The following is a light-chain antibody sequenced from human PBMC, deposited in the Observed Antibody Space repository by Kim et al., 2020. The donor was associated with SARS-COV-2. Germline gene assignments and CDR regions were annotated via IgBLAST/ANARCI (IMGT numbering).Light chain of an antibody. CDR2: KAS. CDR3: QQYDSYSLT. Sequence: DIQMTQSPSTLSASVGDRVTITCRASQSISSWLAWYQQRPGKAPKLLIYKASSLESGVPSRFSGSGSGTEFTLTISGLQPDDFATYYCQQYDSYSLTFGGGTKVDIK. V-gene: IGKV1-5*03. J-gene: IGKJ4*01. CDR1: QSISSW.